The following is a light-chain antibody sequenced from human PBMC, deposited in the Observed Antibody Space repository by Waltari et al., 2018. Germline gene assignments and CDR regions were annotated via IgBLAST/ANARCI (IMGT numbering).Light chain of an antibody. CDR2: PAS. J-gene: IGKJ1*01. V-gene: IGKV3-20*01. CDR1: QGIGKC. Sequence: SGKDSQGIGKCIGWYKQRRGQAPRDRLYPASFRATGIPARFSGSGSETDFSLTISRLEPEDFAVYDCQKYESLPATFGQGPTVAIK. CDR3: QKYESLPAT.